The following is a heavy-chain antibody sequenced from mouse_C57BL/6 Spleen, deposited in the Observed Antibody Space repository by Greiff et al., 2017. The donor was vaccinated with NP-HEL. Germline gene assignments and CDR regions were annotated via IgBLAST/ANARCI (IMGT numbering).Heavy chain of an antibody. J-gene: IGHJ3*01. CDR1: GYTFTSYT. D-gene: IGHD2-3*01. CDR2: INPSSGYT. Sequence: VQVVESGAELARPGASVKMSCKASGYTFTSYTMHWVKQRPGQGLEWIGYINPSSGYTKYNQKFKDKATLTADKSSSTAYMQLSSLTSEDSAVYYCARSGDGYYAWFAYWGQGTLVTVSA. V-gene: IGHV1-4*01. CDR3: ARSGDGYYAWFAY.